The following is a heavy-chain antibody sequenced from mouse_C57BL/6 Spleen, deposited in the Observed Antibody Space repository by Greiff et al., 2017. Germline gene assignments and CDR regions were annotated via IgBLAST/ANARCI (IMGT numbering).Heavy chain of an antibody. CDR1: GFTFSSYA. Sequence: EVHLVESGGGLVKPGGSLKLSCAASGFTFSSYAMSWVRQTPEKRLEWVATISDGGSYTYYPDNVKGRFTISRDNAKNNLYLQMSHLKSEDTAMYYCAREGGDYGKGDLYFDVWGTGTTVTVSS. D-gene: IGHD2-1*01. CDR3: AREGGDYGKGDLYFDV. V-gene: IGHV5-4*01. J-gene: IGHJ1*03. CDR2: ISDGGSYT.